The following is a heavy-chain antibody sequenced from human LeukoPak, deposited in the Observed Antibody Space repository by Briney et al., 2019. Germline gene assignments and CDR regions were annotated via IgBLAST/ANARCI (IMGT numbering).Heavy chain of an antibody. V-gene: IGHV3-23*01. CDR3: AKASWVSSTDAVR. D-gene: IGHD3-16*01. Sequence: GGSLRLSCAASGVSFSSFAMSWVRQGPARGLEWVSSTRGNGETFYSDSVKGRFTLCSDSSRNTVYFQLNNLGVEETAIYYCAKASWVSSTDAVRWGQGTLVTVSS. CDR2: TRGNGET. J-gene: IGHJ4*02. CDR1: GVSFSSFA.